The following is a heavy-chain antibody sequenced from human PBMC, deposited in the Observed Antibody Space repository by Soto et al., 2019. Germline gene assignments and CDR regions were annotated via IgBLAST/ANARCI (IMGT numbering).Heavy chain of an antibody. D-gene: IGHD3-3*01. CDR1: GYTFTSYY. J-gene: IGHJ6*01. CDR2: INPSGGST. V-gene: IGHV1-46*01. Sequence: QVQLVQSGAEVKKPGASVKVSCKASGYTFTSYYMHWVRQAPGQGLEWMGIINPSGGSTSYAQKLRGRVTMARDTYTRTVYMELSCLRSEDTAVYYCARGAHYDVWSYYYYYGMDVW. CDR3: ARGAHYDVWSYYYYYGMDV.